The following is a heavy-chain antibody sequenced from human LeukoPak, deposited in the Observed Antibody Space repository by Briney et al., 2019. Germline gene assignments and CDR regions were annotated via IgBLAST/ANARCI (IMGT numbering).Heavy chain of an antibody. CDR3: AKDGQELVKWFYDYGMDV. V-gene: IGHV3-30*18. Sequence: GGSLRLSCAASGFTFSTYGMFWVRRAPGKGLEWVAVVSYDGSNRYYAESLKGRFTITRDNSKNTLYLQMNSLRVDDTAVYYCAKDGQELVKWFYDYGMDVWGQGTTVTVSS. J-gene: IGHJ6*02. D-gene: IGHD1-7*01. CDR1: GFTFSTYG. CDR2: VSYDGSNR.